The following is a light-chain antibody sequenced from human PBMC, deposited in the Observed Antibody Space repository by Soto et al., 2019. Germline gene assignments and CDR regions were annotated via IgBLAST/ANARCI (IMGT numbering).Light chain of an antibody. CDR2: DVS. J-gene: IGLJ2*01. Sequence: QSVLTQPASVSGSPGQSITIPCTGTSSDIGGYNYVSWYQQHPGKAPKLMIFDVSYQPSGISDRFSGSKSGNTASLTISGLQPEDEADYYCSSYGASSTLFGGGTKLTVL. CDR3: SSYGASSTL. CDR1: SSDIGGYNY. V-gene: IGLV2-14*03.